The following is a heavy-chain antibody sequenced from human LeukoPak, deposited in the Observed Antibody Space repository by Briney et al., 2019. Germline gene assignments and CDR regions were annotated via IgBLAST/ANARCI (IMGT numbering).Heavy chain of an antibody. CDR3: ARGGKVVPAAPSEYFQH. Sequence: PSETLSLTCAVYGGSFSGYYWGWIRQPPGKGLEWIGEINHSGSTNYNPSLKSRVTISVDTSKNQFSLKLSSVTAADTAVYYCARGGKVVPAAPSEYFQHWGQGTLVTVSS. CDR1: GGSFSGYY. D-gene: IGHD2-2*01. CDR2: INHSGST. J-gene: IGHJ1*01. V-gene: IGHV4-34*01.